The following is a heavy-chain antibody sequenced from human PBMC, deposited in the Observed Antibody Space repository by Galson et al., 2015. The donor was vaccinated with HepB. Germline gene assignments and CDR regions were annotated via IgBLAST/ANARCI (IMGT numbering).Heavy chain of an antibody. V-gene: IGHV2-70*11. D-gene: IGHD4-23*01. Sequence: PALVKPTQTLTLTCTFSGFSLSTSGMCVGWIRQPPGKALEWLARIDWDDDKYYTTSLKTRLTISKDASKNQVVLAMTNMNPVDTATYYCARDLPAFRGKGAFDYWGQGTLVTVSS. CDR3: ARDLPAFRGKGAFDY. CDR2: IDWDDDK. J-gene: IGHJ4*02. CDR1: GFSLSTSGMC.